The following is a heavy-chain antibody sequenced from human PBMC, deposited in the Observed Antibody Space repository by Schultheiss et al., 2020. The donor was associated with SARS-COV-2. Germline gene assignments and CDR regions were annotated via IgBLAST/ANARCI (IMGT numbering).Heavy chain of an antibody. CDR1: GFTITGYW. CDR3: ARSMRKLELVL. D-gene: IGHD1-7*01. CDR2: ISSSSSYI. Sequence: GGSLRLSCAASGFTITGYWMHWVRQVPGKGLVWVSSISSSSSYIYYADSVKGRFTISRDNSKNTLYLQMNSLRAEDTAVYYCARSMRKLELVLWGQGTLVTVSS. V-gene: IGHV3-21*01. J-gene: IGHJ4*02.